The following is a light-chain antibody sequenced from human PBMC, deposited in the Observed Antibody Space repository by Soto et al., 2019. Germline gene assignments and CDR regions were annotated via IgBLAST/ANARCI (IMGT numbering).Light chain of an antibody. V-gene: IGKV3-20*01. Sequence: EIVLTQSPRILSLSPGERATLSCRARQSVSSRYLAWYQQQPGQAPRLLIYGASSRATGIPDRFSGSGSGTDVTLTISRREPADFAVDYCQQYGSSSWTFGQGTKVDI. CDR2: GAS. CDR3: QQYGSSSWT. J-gene: IGKJ1*01. CDR1: QSVSSRY.